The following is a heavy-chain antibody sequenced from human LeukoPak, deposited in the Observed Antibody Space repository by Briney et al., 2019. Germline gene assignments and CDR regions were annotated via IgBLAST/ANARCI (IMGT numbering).Heavy chain of an antibody. Sequence: SETLSLTCAVCGGSFSGYYWSWIRQPPGKGLEWIGEINHSGSTNYNPSLKSRVTISVDTSKNQFSLKLSSVTAADTAVYYCARCYYGSGSYYNDNWGQGTLVTVSS. V-gene: IGHV4-34*01. CDR2: INHSGST. CDR3: ARCYYGSGSYYNDN. CDR1: GGSFSGYY. D-gene: IGHD3-10*01. J-gene: IGHJ4*02.